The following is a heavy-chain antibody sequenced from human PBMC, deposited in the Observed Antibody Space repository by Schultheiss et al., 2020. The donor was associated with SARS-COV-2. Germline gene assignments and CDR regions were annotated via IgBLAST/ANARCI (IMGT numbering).Heavy chain of an antibody. CDR3: ARGKKVYGAYDSSGYYYPYYYYMDV. CDR1: GDSVSSNSAA. J-gene: IGHJ6*03. Sequence: SQTLSLTCAISGDSVSSNSAAWNWIRQSPSRGLEWLGRTYYRSKWYNDYAVSVKSRITINPDTSKNQFSLQLSSVTAADTAVYYCARGKKVYGAYDSSGYYYPYYYYMDVWGKGTTVTVSS. CDR2: TYYRSKWYN. D-gene: IGHD3-22*01. V-gene: IGHV6-1*01.